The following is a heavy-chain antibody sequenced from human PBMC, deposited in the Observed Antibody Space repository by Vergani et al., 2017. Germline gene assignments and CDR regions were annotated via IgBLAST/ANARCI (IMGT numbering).Heavy chain of an antibody. CDR3: ARTRTNDDSKPMARGLDY. CDR2: IIPILGIA. J-gene: IGHJ4*02. CDR1: GGTFSSYT. D-gene: IGHD3-22*01. Sequence: QVQLVQSGAEVKKPGSSVKVSCKASGGTFSSYTISWVRQAPGQGLEWMGRIIPILGIANYAQKFQGRVTITADKSTSTAYMELSSRRSEDTAVYYCARTRTNDDSKPMARGLDYWGQGTLVTVSS. V-gene: IGHV1-69*02.